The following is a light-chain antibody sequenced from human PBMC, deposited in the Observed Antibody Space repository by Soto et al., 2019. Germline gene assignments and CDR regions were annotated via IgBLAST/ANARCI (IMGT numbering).Light chain of an antibody. CDR1: QTINSGY. CDR3: QQYGSSPLT. CDR2: GAS. V-gene: IGKV3-20*01. Sequence: EIGLTQSPGTLSLSPGEKATLTCRASQTINSGYLAWFQQKPGHTPRLLIHGASTRTAGIPDRFSGSGSGTDFSLTITSLEPEDFAVYYCQQYGSSPLTFGGGTKVDIK. J-gene: IGKJ4*01.